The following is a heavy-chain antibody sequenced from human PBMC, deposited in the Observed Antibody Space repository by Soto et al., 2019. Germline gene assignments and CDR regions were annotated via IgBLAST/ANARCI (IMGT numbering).Heavy chain of an antibody. CDR1: GYTFTSYG. Sequence: QVQLVQSGAEVKKPGASVKVSCKASGYTFTSYGITWVRQAPGQGLEWLGWVNGYNGNTNDAQKLQGRVTMTTDTSTSTAYMELRSLISDDTDVYYCARMGDVPYYYYGMDVWGQGTTVTVSS. D-gene: IGHD3-16*01. V-gene: IGHV1-18*01. CDR3: ARMGDVPYYYYGMDV. CDR2: VNGYNGNT. J-gene: IGHJ6*02.